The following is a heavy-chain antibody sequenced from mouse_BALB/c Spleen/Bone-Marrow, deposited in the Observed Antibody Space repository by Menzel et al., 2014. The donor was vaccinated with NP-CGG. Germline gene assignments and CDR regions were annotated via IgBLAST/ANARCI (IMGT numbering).Heavy chain of an antibody. Sequence: EVQLVESGGGLVQPGGSRKLSCAASGFTFSSFGMHWVRQAPEKGLEWVAYISSGSTVIFYADTVKGRFTISRDNPKNTLFLQMTSLRSEDTAVYYCARGGNWDDFDVWGAGATVTVSS. CDR3: ARGGNWDDFDV. D-gene: IGHD4-1*01. V-gene: IGHV5-17*02. CDR1: GFTFSSFG. CDR2: ISSGSTVI. J-gene: IGHJ1*01.